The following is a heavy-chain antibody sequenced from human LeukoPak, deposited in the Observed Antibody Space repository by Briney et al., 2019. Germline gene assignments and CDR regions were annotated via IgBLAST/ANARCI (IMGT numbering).Heavy chain of an antibody. CDR1: GGTFSSYA. V-gene: IGHV1-69*05. J-gene: IGHJ4*02. CDR2: IIPIFGTA. Sequence: SVKVSCKASGGTFSSYAISWVRQAPGQGLEWMGGIIPIFGTANYAQKFQGRVTITTDESTSTAYMELSSLRSEDTAVYYCARDSVPYYYDSSGYYYFDFWGQGTLVTVSS. D-gene: IGHD3-22*01. CDR3: ARDSVPYYYDSSGYYYFDF.